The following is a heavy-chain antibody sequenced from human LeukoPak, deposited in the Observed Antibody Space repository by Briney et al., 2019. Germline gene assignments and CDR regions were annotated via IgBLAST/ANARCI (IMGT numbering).Heavy chain of an antibody. CDR1: GGTFSSYA. J-gene: IGHJ4*02. Sequence: ASVKVSCKASGGTFSSYAISWVRQAPGQGLEWMGWMNPNSGNTGFAQKFQDRVSMTRDTSINTAYMELTSLRSGDTAVYCCARATPGGLHGYSFDYWGQGTVVTVYS. CDR3: ARATPGGLHGYSFDY. V-gene: IGHV1-8*02. CDR2: MNPNSGNT. D-gene: IGHD5-24*01.